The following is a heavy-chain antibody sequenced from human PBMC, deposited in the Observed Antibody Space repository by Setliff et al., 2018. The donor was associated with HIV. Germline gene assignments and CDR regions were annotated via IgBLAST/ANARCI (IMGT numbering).Heavy chain of an antibody. CDR3: ARGVSQAYTYGSGAYYYFDF. CDR2: IATYNGNT. J-gene: IGHJ4*02. CDR1: GYTFNSYG. Sequence: ASVKVSCKASGYTFNSYGISWVRQAPGQGPEWVGWIATYNGNTNYAQRLQGRVTLTTDTSTSTAYMELRSLRFDDTAVYFCARGVSQAYTYGSGAYYYFDFWGLGTLVTAPQ. D-gene: IGHD6-19*01. V-gene: IGHV1-18*01.